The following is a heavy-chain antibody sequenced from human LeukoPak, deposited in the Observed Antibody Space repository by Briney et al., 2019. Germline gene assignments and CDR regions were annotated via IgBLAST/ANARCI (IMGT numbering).Heavy chain of an antibody. Sequence: SETLSLTCTVSGGSISPYYWSWIRQPPGKGLEWIGYIYYSGSTKYNTSLKSRVTISVDTSKNQFSLKPNSVTAADTAVYYCARGGCGGDCYLNWFDPWGQGTLVTVSS. V-gene: IGHV4-59*01. J-gene: IGHJ5*02. D-gene: IGHD2-21*02. CDR1: GGSISPYY. CDR3: ARGGCGGDCYLNWFDP. CDR2: IYYSGST.